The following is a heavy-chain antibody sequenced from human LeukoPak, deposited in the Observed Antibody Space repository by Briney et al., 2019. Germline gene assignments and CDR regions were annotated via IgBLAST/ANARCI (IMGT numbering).Heavy chain of an antibody. CDR2: ISYDGSNK. D-gene: IGHD6-13*01. J-gene: IGHJ4*02. CDR3: ARDRYSSSWLFGYYFDY. V-gene: IGHV3-30-3*01. CDR1: GFTFSSYA. Sequence: PGRSLRLSCAASGFTFSSYAMHWVRQAPGKGLEWVAVISYDGSNKYYADSVKGRFTISRDNSKNTLYLQMNSLRAEDTAVYYCARDRYSSSWLFGYYFDYWGQGTLVTVSS.